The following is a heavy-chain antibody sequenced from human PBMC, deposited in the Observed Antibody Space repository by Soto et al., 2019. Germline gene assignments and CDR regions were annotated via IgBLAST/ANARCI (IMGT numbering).Heavy chain of an antibody. J-gene: IGHJ4*02. V-gene: IGHV4-38-2*02. CDR3: ARGAPRGIIHDFDS. Sequence: GSLRLSCTASGFIVSSNYLSWVRQPPGKGLEWIGSIHQSGSPYYNPSLKSRLTISIDLSKKQFSLRLSSVTAADTAVYYCARGAPRGIIHDFDSWGQGSLVTVSS. CDR1: GFIVSSNY. D-gene: IGHD3-10*01. CDR2: IHQSGSP.